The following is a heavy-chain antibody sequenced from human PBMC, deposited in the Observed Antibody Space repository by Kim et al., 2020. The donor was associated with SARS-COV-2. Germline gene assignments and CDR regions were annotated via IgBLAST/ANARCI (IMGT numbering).Heavy chain of an antibody. CDR3: AKPVGASDFDY. J-gene: IGHJ4*02. CDR2: T. V-gene: IGHV3-23*01. D-gene: IGHD2-15*01. Sequence: TYYADSVKCRFTISRDNSKNTLYLQMNSLRAEDTAVYYCAKPVGASDFDYWGQGTLVTVSS.